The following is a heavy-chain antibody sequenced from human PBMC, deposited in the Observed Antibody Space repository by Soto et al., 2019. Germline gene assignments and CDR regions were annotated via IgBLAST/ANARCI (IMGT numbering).Heavy chain of an antibody. D-gene: IGHD5-12*01. CDR3: ARVRPVDMGSWFAP. CDR1: GGTFSSYT. J-gene: IGHJ5*02. Sequence: QVQLVQSGAEVKKPGSSVKVSCKASGGTFSSYTISWVRQAPGQGLEWMGRIIPILGIANYAQKFQGRVTITADKSTSTDYMERSSLRSEDTPVYYCARVRPVDMGSWFAPWGQGTLVTVSS. CDR2: IIPILGIA. V-gene: IGHV1-69*02.